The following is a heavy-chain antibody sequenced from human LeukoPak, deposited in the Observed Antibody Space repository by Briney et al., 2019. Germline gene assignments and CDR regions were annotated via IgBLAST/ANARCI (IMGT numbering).Heavy chain of an antibody. CDR2: IYTSGST. Sequence: SETLSLTCTVSGGSISSGSYYWSWIRQPAGKGLEWIGRIYTSGSTNYNPSLKSRVTMSVDTSKNQFSLKLSSVTAADTAVYYCARALHLRGAAVAGPNWFDPWGQGTLVTVSS. CDR3: ARALHLRGAAVAGPNWFDP. D-gene: IGHD6-19*01. J-gene: IGHJ5*02. CDR1: GGSISSGSYY. V-gene: IGHV4-61*02.